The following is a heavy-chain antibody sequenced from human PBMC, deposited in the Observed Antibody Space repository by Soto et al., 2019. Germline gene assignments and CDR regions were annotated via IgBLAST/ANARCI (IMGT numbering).Heavy chain of an antibody. CDR2: INTDNGNT. D-gene: IGHD3-16*01. Sequence: ASVKVSCTASGDAFTTYAIHWVRQAPGQSLEWMGWINTDNGNTYYSQKMQARVTITRDTSASTAYMELSRLRSEDTAVYYCARSRVRGGYYFDYWGQGALVTVSS. CDR3: ARSRVRGGYYFDY. J-gene: IGHJ4*02. V-gene: IGHV1-3*04. CDR1: GDAFTTYA.